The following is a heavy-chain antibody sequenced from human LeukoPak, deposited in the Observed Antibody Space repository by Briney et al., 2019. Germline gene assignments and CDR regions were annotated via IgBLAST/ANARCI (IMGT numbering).Heavy chain of an antibody. V-gene: IGHV3-7*01. J-gene: IGHJ4*02. CDR3: ARDVKDYDFWSGYYRLDY. D-gene: IGHD3-3*01. CDR1: GFTFSGYW. CDR2: IKQDGSEK. Sequence: PGGSLRLSCAASGFTFSGYWMSWVRQAPGKGLEWVANIKQDGSEKYYVDSVKGRFTISRDNAKNSLYLQMNSLRAEDTAVYYCARDVKDYDFWSGYYRLDYWGQGTLVTVSS.